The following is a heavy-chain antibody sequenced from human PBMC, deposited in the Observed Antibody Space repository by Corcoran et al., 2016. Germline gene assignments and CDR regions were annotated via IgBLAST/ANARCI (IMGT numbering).Heavy chain of an antibody. J-gene: IGHJ4*02. CDR2: IYYSGST. V-gene: IGHV4-39*07. Sequence: QLQLQESGPGLVKPLETLSLTCTVSGGSISSSSYYWGWIRQPPGKGLEWIGSIYYSGSTYYNPSLKSRVTISVDTSKNQFSLKLSSVTAADTAVYYCAREGAVAALDYWGQGTLVTVSS. CDR3: AREGAVAALDY. CDR1: GGSISSSSYY. D-gene: IGHD6-19*01.